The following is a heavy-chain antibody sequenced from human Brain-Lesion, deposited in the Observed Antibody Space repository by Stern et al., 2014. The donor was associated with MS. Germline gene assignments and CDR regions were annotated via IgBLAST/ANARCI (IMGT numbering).Heavy chain of an antibody. J-gene: IGHJ6*02. Sequence: VQLVQSGAEVKKPGASVKVSCKASGYTFTGYYMDWVRQAPGQGLEWMGRIKPNSGGTHYSQKFQGRVTMTRDTSITPAYMELSRLRSDDTAVYYCARGYYGSGRPQKGMDVWGQGTTVTVSS. D-gene: IGHD3-10*01. CDR3: ARGYYGSGRPQKGMDV. V-gene: IGHV1-2*02. CDR1: GYTFTGYY. CDR2: IKPNSGGT.